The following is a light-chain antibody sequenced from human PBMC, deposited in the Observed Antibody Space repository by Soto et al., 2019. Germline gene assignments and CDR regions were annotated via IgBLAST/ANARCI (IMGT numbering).Light chain of an antibody. CDR1: QAVSSTY. CDR2: GAS. CDR3: HQCGNSWWT. Sequence: VVLTQSPNTLSLSPGESATLSCRASQAVSSTYLVWYQQKPGLAPRLLIYGASSRAPGISDRFSGSGSGTDFTLTISRLEPEDFAVYYCHQCGNSWWTFGEGTKVDIK. J-gene: IGKJ1*01. V-gene: IGKV3-20*01.